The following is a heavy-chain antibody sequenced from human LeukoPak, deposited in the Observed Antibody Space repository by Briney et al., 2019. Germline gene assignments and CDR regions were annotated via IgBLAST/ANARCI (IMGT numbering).Heavy chain of an antibody. CDR2: IYDSGST. CDR1: GGSISRYY. V-gene: IGHV4-59*01. CDR3: ARGAYYYDCSGYNWYFDL. D-gene: IGHD3-22*01. Sequence: SETLSLTCTVSGGSISRYYWSWIRQPPGKGLEWIGYIYDSGSTNYNPSLKSRVTISVDTSKKQFSLNLSSVTAADTAVYYCARGAYYYDCSGYNWYFDLWGRGTLVTVSS. J-gene: IGHJ2*01.